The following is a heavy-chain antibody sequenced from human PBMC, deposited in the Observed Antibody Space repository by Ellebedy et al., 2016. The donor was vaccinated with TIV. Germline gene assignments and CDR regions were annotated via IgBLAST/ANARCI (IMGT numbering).Heavy chain of an antibody. Sequence: MPSETLSLTCTVSGGSISITSYYWGWIRQPPGKGLEWIGSIYYDGSTSYNPSLKSRVTISKDTSKNQFSLKLTSVTAADTAVYYCARRSSYWSALDFWGQGTLATVSS. CDR3: ARRSSYWSALDF. V-gene: IGHV4-39*01. CDR1: GGSISITSYY. D-gene: IGHD6-19*01. CDR2: IYYDGST. J-gene: IGHJ4*02.